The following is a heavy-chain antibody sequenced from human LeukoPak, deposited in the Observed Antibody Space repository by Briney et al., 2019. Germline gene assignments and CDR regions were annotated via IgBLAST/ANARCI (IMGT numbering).Heavy chain of an antibody. CDR2: INSDGSSI. D-gene: IGHD5-24*01. V-gene: IGHV3-74*01. CDR3: ASEGRDDYSYGMDV. J-gene: IGHJ6*02. Sequence: GGSLRLSCAASGFPFSSYWMHWVRQAPGKGLVWVSRINSDGSSISYADSVKGRFTISRDNAKNTLYLQMNSLRAEDTAVYYCASEGRDDYSYGMDVWGQGTTVTVSS. CDR1: GFPFSSYW.